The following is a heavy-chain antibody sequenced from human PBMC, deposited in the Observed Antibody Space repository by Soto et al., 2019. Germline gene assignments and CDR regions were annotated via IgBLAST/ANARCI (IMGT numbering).Heavy chain of an antibody. CDR1: GFTSSSYA. CDR2: ISGSGGST. V-gene: IGHV3-23*01. D-gene: IGHD4-4*01. Sequence: GGSLRLSCAASGFTSSSYAMSWVRQDPGKGLEWVSAISGSGGSTYYADSVKGRFTISRDNSKNTLYLQMNSLRAEDTAVYYCAKESASNYADRSFDPWGQGTLVTVSS. CDR3: AKESASNYADRSFDP. J-gene: IGHJ5*02.